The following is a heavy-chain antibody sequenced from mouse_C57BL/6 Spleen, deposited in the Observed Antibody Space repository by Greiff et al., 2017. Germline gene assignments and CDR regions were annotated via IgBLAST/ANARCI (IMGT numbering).Heavy chain of an antibody. J-gene: IGHJ1*03. CDR2: IYPGDGDT. CDR1: GYAFSSYW. CDR3: AKPGVGV. Sequence: QVQLQQSGAELVKPGASVKISCKASGYAFSSYWMHWVKQRPGKGLEWIGQIYPGDGDTNYNGKFKGKATLTADKSSSTAYMQLSSLTSEDSAVYFCAKPGVGVWGTGTTVTVSS. V-gene: IGHV1-80*01.